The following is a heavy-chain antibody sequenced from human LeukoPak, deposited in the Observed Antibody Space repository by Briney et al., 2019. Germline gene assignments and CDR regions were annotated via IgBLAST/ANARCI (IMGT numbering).Heavy chain of an antibody. D-gene: IGHD3-10*01. Sequence: HPGGSLRLSCAASGFTFSSYAMSWVRQAPGKGLEWVSAISGSGGSTYYADSVKGRFTISRDNSKNTLYLQMNSLRAEDTAVYYCAKGVWFGEFNEGYYFDYWGQGTLVTVSS. J-gene: IGHJ4*02. CDR2: ISGSGGST. CDR1: GFTFSSYA. V-gene: IGHV3-23*01. CDR3: AKGVWFGEFNEGYYFDY.